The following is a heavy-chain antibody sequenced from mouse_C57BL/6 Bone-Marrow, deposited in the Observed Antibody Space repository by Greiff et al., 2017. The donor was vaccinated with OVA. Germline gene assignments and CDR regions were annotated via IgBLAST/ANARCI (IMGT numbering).Heavy chain of an antibody. CDR2: IWSGGST. V-gene: IGHV2-2*01. D-gene: IGHD2-4*01. CDR1: GFSLTSYG. CDR3: ARRDYDFLWFAY. Sequence: QVQLQQSGPGLVQPSQSLSITCTVSGFSLTSYGVHWVRQSPGKGLEWLGVIWSGGSTDYNAAFISRLSISKDNSKSQVFFKMNSLQADDTAIYYCARRDYDFLWFAYWGQGTLVTVSA. J-gene: IGHJ3*01.